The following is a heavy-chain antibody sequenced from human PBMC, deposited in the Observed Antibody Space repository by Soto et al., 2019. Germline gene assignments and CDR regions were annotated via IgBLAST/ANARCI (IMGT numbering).Heavy chain of an antibody. D-gene: IGHD2-2*01. V-gene: IGHV4-39*01. CDR1: CLSISSVPSS. CDR2: FYYSEST. CDR3: ARLGGYCSTTSCYGYYGMDV. J-gene: IGHJ6*02. Sequence: SETLSLTCTIPCLSISSVPSSWASISQPPGKRLNWIGTFYYSESTHYNPSLESRVTISVDTSKYQFSLKVSSVTAADTALYYCARLGGYCSTTSCYGYYGMDVWGQGTTVS.